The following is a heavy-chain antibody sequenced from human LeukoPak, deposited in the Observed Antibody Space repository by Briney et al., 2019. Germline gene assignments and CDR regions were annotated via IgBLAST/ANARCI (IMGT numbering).Heavy chain of an antibody. V-gene: IGHV3-23*01. J-gene: IGHJ4*02. Sequence: PGGSLRLSCAASGFTFSSYAMSWVRQAPGKGLEWVSGTSGSGGSTYYADSVKGRFTISRDNSKNTLYLQMNSLRAEDTAVYYCAKDLNFWSGYPSFDYWGQGTLVTVSS. CDR3: AKDLNFWSGYPSFDY. CDR1: GFTFSSYA. D-gene: IGHD3-3*01. CDR2: TSGSGGST.